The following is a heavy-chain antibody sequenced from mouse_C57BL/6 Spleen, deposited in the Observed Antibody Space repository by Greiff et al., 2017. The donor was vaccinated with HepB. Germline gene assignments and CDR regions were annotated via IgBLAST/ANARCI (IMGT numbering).Heavy chain of an antibody. J-gene: IGHJ4*01. V-gene: IGHV3-6*01. CDR2: ISYDGSN. Sequence: VQLKESGPGLVKPSQSLSLTCSVTGYSITSGYYWNWIRQFPGNKLEWMGYISYDGSNNYNPSLKNRISITRDTSKNQFFLKLNSVTTEDTATYYCARVATVASMDYWGQGTSVTVSS. D-gene: IGHD1-1*01. CDR1: GYSITSGYY. CDR3: ARVATVASMDY.